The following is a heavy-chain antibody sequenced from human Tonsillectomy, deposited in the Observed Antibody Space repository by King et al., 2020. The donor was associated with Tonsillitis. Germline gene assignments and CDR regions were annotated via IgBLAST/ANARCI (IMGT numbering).Heavy chain of an antibody. V-gene: IGHV3-49*03. CDR1: GFTFGDYA. J-gene: IGHJ4*02. CDR2: IRSKAYGGTT. CDR3: TRDRADTVTTFDH. D-gene: IGHD4-17*01. Sequence: VQLVESGGGLVQPGRSLRLSCTASGFTFGDYAMSWFRQAPGKGLEWVGFIRSKAYGGTTEYAASVKGRFTISRDDSKSIAYLQMNSLKTEDTAVYYCTRDRADTVTTFDHWGQGTLVTVSS.